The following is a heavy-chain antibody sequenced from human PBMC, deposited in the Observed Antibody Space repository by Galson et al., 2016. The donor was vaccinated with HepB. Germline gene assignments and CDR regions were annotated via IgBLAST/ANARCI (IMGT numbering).Heavy chain of an antibody. V-gene: IGHV3-23*01. CDR3: VRMGHCPAYGVCFNNYFHW. CDR2: ITGSEDATDAADS. D-gene: IGHD2-8*01. J-gene: IGHJ4*01. CDR1: GFNFISYA. Sequence: SLRLSCAASGFNFISYAMSWVRQAPGKGLEWVAGITGSEDATDAADSSYADSVKGRFAISRDNSKNALYLQMNSLRADDTALYYCVRMGHCPAYGVCFNNYFHWWGHGALVTVS.